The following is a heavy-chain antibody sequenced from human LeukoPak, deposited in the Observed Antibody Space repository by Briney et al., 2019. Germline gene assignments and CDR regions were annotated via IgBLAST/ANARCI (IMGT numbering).Heavy chain of an antibody. D-gene: IGHD2-2*01. J-gene: IGHJ5*02. CDR1: GGSISSSSYY. CDR2: IYYSGTT. CDR3: ARGGSSCYGCHDWFDP. Sequence: SETLSLTCTVSGGSISSSSYYWGWIRQPPGKGLEWIGSIYYSGTTYYNPSLKSRVIVSSDTSRNEFSLKLNSVTAADTAIYYCARGGSSCYGCHDWFDPWGQGTRVTVSS. V-gene: IGHV4-39*07.